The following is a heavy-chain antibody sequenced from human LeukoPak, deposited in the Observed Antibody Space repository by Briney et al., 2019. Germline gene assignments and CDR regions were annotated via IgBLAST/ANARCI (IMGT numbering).Heavy chain of an antibody. D-gene: IGHD3-16*01. Sequence: PSQTLSLTCTVSGGSISSGSYYWSWTRQPAGKGLEWIGRIYTSGSTNYNPSLKSRVTISVDTSKNQFSLKLSSVTAADTAVYYCARAAGWGQVDPWGQGTLVTVSS. J-gene: IGHJ5*02. CDR2: IYTSGST. CDR1: GGSISSGSYY. V-gene: IGHV4-61*02. CDR3: ARAAGWGQVDP.